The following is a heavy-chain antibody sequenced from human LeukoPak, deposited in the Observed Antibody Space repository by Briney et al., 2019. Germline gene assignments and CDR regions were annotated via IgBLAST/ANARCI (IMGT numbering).Heavy chain of an antibody. CDR1: GFTFDDYA. D-gene: IGHD3-10*01. Sequence: PGGSLRLSCAASGFTFDDYAMHWVRQAPGKGLEWVSGISWNSGSIGYADSVKGRFTISRDNAKNSLYLQMNSLRAEDTAVYYCAKMDPDYYGSGSYYGYWGQGTLVTVSS. J-gene: IGHJ4*02. V-gene: IGHV3-9*01. CDR3: AKMDPDYYGSGSYYGY. CDR2: ISWNSGSI.